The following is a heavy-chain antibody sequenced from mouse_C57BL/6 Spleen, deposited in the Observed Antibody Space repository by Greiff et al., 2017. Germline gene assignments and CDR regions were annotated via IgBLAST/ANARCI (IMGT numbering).Heavy chain of an antibody. CDR1: GYTFTSYW. Sequence: QVHVKQPGAELVKPGASVKMSCKASGYTFTSYWITWVKQRPGQGLEWIGDIYPGSGSTNYNEKFKSKATLTVDTSSSTAYMQLSSLTSEDSAVYYCARKRHYYDYDWYFDVWGTGTTVTVSS. J-gene: IGHJ1*03. CDR2: IYPGSGST. V-gene: IGHV1-55*01. CDR3: ARKRHYYDYDWYFDV. D-gene: IGHD2-4*01.